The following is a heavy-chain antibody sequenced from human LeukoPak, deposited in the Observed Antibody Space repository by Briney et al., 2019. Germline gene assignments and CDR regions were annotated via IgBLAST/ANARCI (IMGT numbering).Heavy chain of an antibody. CDR1: GFTVSGNS. CDR3: ARRAGAYSHPYDY. Sequence: GGSLRLSCTVSGFTVSGNSMSWVRQAPGKGLEWVSFIYSDNTHYSDSVKGRFTISRDNSKNTLYPQMNSLRAEDTAVYYCARRAGAYSHPYDYWGQGTLVTASS. D-gene: IGHD4/OR15-4a*01. J-gene: IGHJ4*02. V-gene: IGHV3-53*01. CDR2: IYSDNT.